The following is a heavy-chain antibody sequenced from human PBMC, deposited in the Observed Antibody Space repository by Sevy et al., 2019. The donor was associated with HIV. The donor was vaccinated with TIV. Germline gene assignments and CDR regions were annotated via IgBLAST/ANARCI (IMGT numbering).Heavy chain of an antibody. CDR2: LNQDGSEK. V-gene: IGHV3-7*01. Sequence: GGSLRLSCAASGFTFSAYWMAWVRQAPGKGLEWVANLNQDGSEKYPVDSAKGRFTISRDNAKNFLYLQMNSVGVEDRGSYYSAIGSWRSVVNWGRGTMVTVSS. J-gene: IGHJ3*01. CDR1: GFTFSAYW. CDR3: AIGSWRSVVN.